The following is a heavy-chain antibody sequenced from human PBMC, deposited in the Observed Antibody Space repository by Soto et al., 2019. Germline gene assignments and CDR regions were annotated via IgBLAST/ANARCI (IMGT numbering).Heavy chain of an antibody. CDR2: IRGFSPYT. J-gene: IGHJ6*02. CDR1: GFTFRTYT. Sequence: EVQLVESGGGLVKPGGSLRLPCISSGFTFRTYTMNWVRQAPGKGLEWVSGIRGFSPYTFYAESVKGRFTISRDNAKNSLYLKMNSLRAEDTAVYYCARDRGYDAHDYYYNAMDVWGQGTTVTVSS. V-gene: IGHV3-21*01. CDR3: ARDRGYDAHDYYYNAMDV. D-gene: IGHD2-15*01.